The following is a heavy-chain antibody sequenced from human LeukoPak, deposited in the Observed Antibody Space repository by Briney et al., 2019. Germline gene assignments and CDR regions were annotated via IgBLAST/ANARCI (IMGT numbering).Heavy chain of an antibody. D-gene: IGHD3-9*01. V-gene: IGHV3-30*03. J-gene: IGHJ6*04. CDR2: ISYDGSNK. CDR3: ARDQGILTGDYYYGMDV. Sequence: GGSLRLSCAASGFTVSSNCMSWVRQAPGKGLEWVAVISYDGSNKYYADSVKGRFTISRDNSKNTLYLQMNSLRAEDTAVYYCARDQGILTGDYYYGMDVWGKGTTVTVSS. CDR1: GFTVSSNC.